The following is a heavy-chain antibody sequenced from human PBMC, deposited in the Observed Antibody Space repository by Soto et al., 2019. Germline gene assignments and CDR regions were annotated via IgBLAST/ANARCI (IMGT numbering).Heavy chain of an antibody. J-gene: IGHJ6*02. CDR2: IYYSGST. CDR1: GGSISSYY. D-gene: IGHD3-3*01. CDR3: ARSGGRSYYDFWSGYSPADPNYYYYGMDV. Sequence: SETLSLTCTVSGGSISSYYWSWIRQPPGKGLEWIGYIYYSGSTNYNPSLKSRVTISVDTSKNQFSLKLSSVTAADTAVYYCARSGGRSYYDFWSGYSPADPNYYYYGMDVWGQGTTVTVSS. V-gene: IGHV4-59*01.